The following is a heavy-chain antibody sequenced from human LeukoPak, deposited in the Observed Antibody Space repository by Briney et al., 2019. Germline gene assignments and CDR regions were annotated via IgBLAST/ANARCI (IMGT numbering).Heavy chain of an antibody. CDR2: IYTSGST. D-gene: IGHD3-10*01. Sequence: PSQTLSLTCTVSGGSISSGSYYWSWIRQPAGKGLEWIGRIYTSGSTNYNPSLKSRVTISVLTSKNRFSLKLSSVTAADTAVYYCARGTTYYYGSGTRNWFDPWGQGTLVTVSS. J-gene: IGHJ5*02. V-gene: IGHV4-61*02. CDR3: ARGTTYYYGSGTRNWFDP. CDR1: GGSISSGSYY.